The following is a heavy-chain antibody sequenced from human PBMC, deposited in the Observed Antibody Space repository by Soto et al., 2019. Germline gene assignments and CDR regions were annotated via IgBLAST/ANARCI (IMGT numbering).Heavy chain of an antibody. CDR2: IDPSDSYT. CDR3: ARPGYHDPGAFDI. CDR1: GYSFTSYW. D-gene: IGHD2-15*01. Sequence: PGESLKISFKGSGYSFTSYWISWVRQMPGKGLEWMGRIDPSDSYTNYSPSFQGHVTISADKSISTAYLQWSSLKASDTAMYYCARPGYHDPGAFDIWGQRTMVTVSS. J-gene: IGHJ3*02. V-gene: IGHV5-10-1*01.